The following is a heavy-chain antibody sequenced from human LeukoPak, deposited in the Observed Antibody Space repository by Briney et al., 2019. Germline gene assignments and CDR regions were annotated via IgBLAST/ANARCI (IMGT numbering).Heavy chain of an antibody. CDR3: ARDEDYGIFVNVDY. V-gene: IGHV1-18*01. CDR2: ISTYNGNT. Sequence: SVKVSCEASGYSFVLYGISWVRQAPGQGPEWMGWISTYNGNTKYAEKFQGRVTMTTDTPTSTAYMELRSLRSDDTAVYYCARDEDYGIFVNVDYWGQGTLVTVSS. CDR1: GYSFVLYG. J-gene: IGHJ4*02. D-gene: IGHD4-17*01.